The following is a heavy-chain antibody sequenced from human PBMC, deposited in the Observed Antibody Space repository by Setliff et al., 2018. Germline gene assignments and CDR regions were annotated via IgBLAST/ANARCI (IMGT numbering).Heavy chain of an antibody. CDR2: IKQDGSEK. Sequence: GGSLRLSCAASGFTFSSYWMSWVRQAPGKGLEWVANIKQDGSEKYYVDSVKGRFTISRDNAKNSLYLQMNSLRAEDTAVYYCARDFPPLYSSSFSDAFDIWGQGTMVTVSS. J-gene: IGHJ3*02. CDR3: ARDFPPLYSSSFSDAFDI. V-gene: IGHV3-7*01. CDR1: GFTFSSYW. D-gene: IGHD6-6*01.